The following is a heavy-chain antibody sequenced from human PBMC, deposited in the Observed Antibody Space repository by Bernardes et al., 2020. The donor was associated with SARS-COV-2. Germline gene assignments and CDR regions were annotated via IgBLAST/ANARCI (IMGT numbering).Heavy chain of an antibody. CDR3: AKVLSVTISGVVNKYFDY. CDR1: GFTFSSYI. V-gene: IGHV3-23*01. Sequence: GGSLRLSCAASGFTFSSYIMSWVRQAPGKGLEWVSAITSSCYSTYYADSVRGRFTISRDNSKNTLYLQMNSLRADDTAVYYCAKVLSVTISGVVNKYFDYWGQGTLVTVSS. D-gene: IGHD3-3*01. CDR2: ITSSCYST. J-gene: IGHJ4*02.